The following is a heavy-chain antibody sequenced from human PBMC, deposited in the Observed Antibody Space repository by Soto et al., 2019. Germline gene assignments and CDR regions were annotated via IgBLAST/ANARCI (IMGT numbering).Heavy chain of an antibody. CDR3: SRRAPEGFDP. Sequence: SETLSLTCAVSGYSISLGYYWGWIRQPPGKGLEWIGSINYSGTTYYNPSLKSRVTISVDTSKNHFSLKLSSVTAADTALYYCSRRAPEGFDPWGQGTLVTVSS. V-gene: IGHV4-38-2*01. J-gene: IGHJ5*02. CDR1: GYSISLGYY. CDR2: INYSGTT.